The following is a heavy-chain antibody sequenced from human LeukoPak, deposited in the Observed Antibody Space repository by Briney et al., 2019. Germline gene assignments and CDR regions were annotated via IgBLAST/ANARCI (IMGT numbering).Heavy chain of an antibody. CDR2: ISGSGGST. J-gene: IGHJ3*02. CDR1: GFTFSSYA. Sequence: GGSLRLSCAASGFTFSSYAMGWVRQAPGKGLEWVSAISGSGGSTYYADSVKGRFTISRDNSKNTLYLQMNSLRAEDTAVYYCAKDKAITMIVADAFDIWGQGTMVTVSS. D-gene: IGHD3-22*01. CDR3: AKDKAITMIVADAFDI. V-gene: IGHV3-23*01.